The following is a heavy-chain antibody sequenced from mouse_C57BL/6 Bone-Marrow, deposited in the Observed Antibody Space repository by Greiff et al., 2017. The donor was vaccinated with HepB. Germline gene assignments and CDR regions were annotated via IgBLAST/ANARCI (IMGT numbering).Heavy chain of an antibody. V-gene: IGHV3-6*01. CDR2: ISYDGSN. J-gene: IGHJ2*01. CDR3: ARVDSSGYDYFDY. CDR1: GYSITSGYY. D-gene: IGHD3-2*02. Sequence: ESGPGLVKPSQSLSLTCSVTGYSITSGYYWNWIRQFPGNKLEWMGYISYDGSNNYNPSLKNRISITRDTSKNQFFLKLNSVTTEDTATYYCARVDSSGYDYFDYWGQGTTLTVSS.